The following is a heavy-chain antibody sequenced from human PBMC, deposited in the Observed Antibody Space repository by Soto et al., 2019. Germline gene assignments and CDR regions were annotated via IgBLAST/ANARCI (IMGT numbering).Heavy chain of an antibody. CDR3: ARLVYDTRLNYMYFDF. V-gene: IGHV4-4*02. J-gene: IGHJ4*02. CDR1: GVSISSCDW. CDR2: IFHDGTA. D-gene: IGHD3-10*01. Sequence: SETLSLTCAVSGVSISSCDWWTWVRQSPQRGLEYIGEIFHDGTANYYPSFERRVAISVDTSKNQFSLKLTSATAADTAIYFCARLVYDTRLNYMYFDFWGQGTLVTVSS.